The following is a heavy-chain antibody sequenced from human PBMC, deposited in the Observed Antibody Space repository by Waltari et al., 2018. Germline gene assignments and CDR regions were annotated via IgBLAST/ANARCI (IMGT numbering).Heavy chain of an antibody. CDR1: GFTFSSYA. Sequence: QVQLVESGGGVVQPGRSLRLSCAASGFTFSSYAMHWVRQAPGKGLEGVAVISYDGSNKYYADSVKGRFTISRDNSKNTLYLQMNSLRAEDTAVYYCARDGARVVVTFDYWGQGTLVTVSS. CDR2: ISYDGSNK. CDR3: ARDGARVVVTFDY. D-gene: IGHD3-22*01. J-gene: IGHJ4*02. V-gene: IGHV3-30-3*01.